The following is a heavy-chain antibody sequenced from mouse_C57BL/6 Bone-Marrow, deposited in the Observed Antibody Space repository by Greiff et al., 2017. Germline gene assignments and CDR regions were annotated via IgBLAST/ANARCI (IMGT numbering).Heavy chain of an antibody. CDR3: ARRQLKPWFAY. Sequence: VQLVESGAELARPGASVKLSCKASGYTFTSYGISWVKQRTGQGLEWIGEIYPRSGNTYYNEKFKGKATLTADKSYSTAYMELRSLTSEDSAVYFCARRQLKPWFAYWGKGTLVTVSA. CDR2: IYPRSGNT. J-gene: IGHJ3*01. V-gene: IGHV1-81*01. D-gene: IGHD3-2*02. CDR1: GYTFTSYG.